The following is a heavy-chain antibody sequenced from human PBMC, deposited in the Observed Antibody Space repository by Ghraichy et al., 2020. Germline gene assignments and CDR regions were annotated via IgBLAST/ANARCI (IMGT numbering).Heavy chain of an antibody. D-gene: IGHD1-1*01. CDR2: IYYSGST. CDR1: GGSISSYY. V-gene: IGHV4-59*08. J-gene: IGHJ6*02. CDR3: ARGTQYYYYAMDV. Sequence: SETLSLTCTVSGGSISSYYWSWIRQPPGKGLEWIGYIYYSGSTNYNPSLKSRVTISVDTSKNQFSLKLSSVTTADTAVYYCARGTQYYYYAMDVWSQGTTVTVSS.